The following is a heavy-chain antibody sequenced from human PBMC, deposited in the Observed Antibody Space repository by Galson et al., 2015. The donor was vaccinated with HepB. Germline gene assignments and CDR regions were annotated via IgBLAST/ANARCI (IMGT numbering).Heavy chain of an antibody. V-gene: IGHV3-33*01. D-gene: IGHD6-25*01. CDR1: GFTFSSYD. CDR3: AREHAPRIAAYYFDY. J-gene: IGHJ4*02. Sequence: SLRLSCAASGFTFSSYDMHWVRQAPGKGLEWVAVIWYDGSNKYYADSVKGRFTISRDNSKNTLYLQMNSLRAEDTAVYYCAREHAPRIAAYYFDYWGQGTLVTVSS. CDR2: IWYDGSNK.